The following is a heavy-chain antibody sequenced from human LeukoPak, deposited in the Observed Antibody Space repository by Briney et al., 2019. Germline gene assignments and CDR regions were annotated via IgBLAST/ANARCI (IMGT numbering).Heavy chain of an antibody. CDR2: IYTSGST. CDR3: ARDVGVVVVPAAIDDYYYYMDV. V-gene: IGHV4-4*07. J-gene: IGHJ6*03. D-gene: IGHD2-2*02. Sequence: PSETLSLTCTVSGGSISSYYWSWIRQPAGKGLEWIGRIYTSGSTNYNPSLKSRVTMSVDTSKNQFSLKLSSVTAADTAVYYCARDVGVVVVPAAIDDYYYYMDVWGKGTTVTVSS. CDR1: GGSISSYY.